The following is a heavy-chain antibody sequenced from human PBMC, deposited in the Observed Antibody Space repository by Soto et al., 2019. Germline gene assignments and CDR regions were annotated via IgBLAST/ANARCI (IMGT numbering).Heavy chain of an antibody. CDR3: ARDRLMTTVTSNAFDI. Sequence: GGSLRLSCAASGFTFSSYSMNWVRQAPGKGLEWVSYISSSSSTIYYADSVKGRFTISRDNAKNSLYLQMNSLRAEDTVVYYCARDRLMTTVTSNAFDIWGQGTMVTVSS. CDR2: ISSSSSTI. D-gene: IGHD4-17*01. J-gene: IGHJ3*02. CDR1: GFTFSSYS. V-gene: IGHV3-48*01.